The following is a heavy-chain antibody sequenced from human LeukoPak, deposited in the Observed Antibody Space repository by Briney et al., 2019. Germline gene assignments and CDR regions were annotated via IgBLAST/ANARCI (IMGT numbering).Heavy chain of an antibody. D-gene: IGHD5-18*01. CDR3: AKDTEGYTYGYYYYGMDV. Sequence: PGGSLRLSCAASGFTVSSNYMSWVRQAPGKGLEWVSLISGDSGSTYYADSVKGRFTISRDNSKNSLYLQMNSLRNDDTALYYCAKDTEGYTYGYYYYGMDVWGQGTTVTVSS. CDR1: GFTVSSNY. J-gene: IGHJ6*02. V-gene: IGHV3-43*02. CDR2: ISGDSGST.